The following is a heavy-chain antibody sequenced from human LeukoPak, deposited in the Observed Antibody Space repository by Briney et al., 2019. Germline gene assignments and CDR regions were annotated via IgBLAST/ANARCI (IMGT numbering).Heavy chain of an antibody. V-gene: IGHV1-8*02. CDR1: GYTFTSYD. Sequence: ASVKVSCKASGYTFTSYDINWVRQATGQGLEWMGWMNPNSGNTGYAQKFQGRVTMTRNTSISTAYMELSSLRSEDTAVYYCAVVGYCSSTSCYVGDYFDYWGQGTLVTVSS. D-gene: IGHD2-2*01. J-gene: IGHJ4*02. CDR2: MNPNSGNT. CDR3: AVVGYCSSTSCYVGDYFDY.